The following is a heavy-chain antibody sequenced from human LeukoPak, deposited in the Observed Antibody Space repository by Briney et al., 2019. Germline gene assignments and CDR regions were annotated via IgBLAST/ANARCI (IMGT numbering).Heavy chain of an antibody. CDR3: AKDLTHYRPRYYYYGMDV. Sequence: GESLRLSCAASGFTFSSYGMHWVRQAPGKGLEWVAVISYDGSNNYYADSVKGRFTISRDNSKNTLYLQMNSLRAEDTAVYYCAKDLTHYRPRYYYYGMDVWGQGTTVTVSS. V-gene: IGHV3-30*18. J-gene: IGHJ6*02. CDR1: GFTFSSYG. D-gene: IGHD3-16*02. CDR2: ISYDGSNN.